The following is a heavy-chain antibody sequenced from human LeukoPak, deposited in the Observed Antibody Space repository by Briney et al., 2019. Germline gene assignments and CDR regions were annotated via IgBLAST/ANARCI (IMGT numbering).Heavy chain of an antibody. CDR1: GFTFSSYG. CDR3: AELGITMIGGV. Sequence: GGSLRLSCAASGFTFSSYGMHWVRQAPGKGQEWVAVISYDGSNKYYADSVKGRFTISRDNAKNSLYLQMNSLRAEDTAVYYCAELGITMIGGVWGKGTTVTISS. CDR2: ISYDGSNK. J-gene: IGHJ6*04. V-gene: IGHV3-30*18. D-gene: IGHD3-10*02.